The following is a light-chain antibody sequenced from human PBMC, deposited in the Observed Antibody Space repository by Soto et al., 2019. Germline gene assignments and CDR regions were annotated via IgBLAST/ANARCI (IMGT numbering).Light chain of an antibody. Sequence: EIVMTQTPLSLSVTPGQPASMSCKSSQSLLHSDGKTYLYWYLQKPGQPPQLLIDEVSTRFSGVPDRFIGSWSGTDFTLKISRVEAEDVGVYYCLQSVLLPLTFGGGIKVEIK. CDR1: QSLLHSDGKTY. J-gene: IGKJ4*01. CDR2: EVS. V-gene: IGKV2D-29*01. CDR3: LQSVLLPLT.